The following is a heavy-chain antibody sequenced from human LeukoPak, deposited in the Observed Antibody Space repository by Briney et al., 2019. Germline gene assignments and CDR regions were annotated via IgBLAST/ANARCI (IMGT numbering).Heavy chain of an antibody. V-gene: IGHV7-4-1*02. D-gene: IGHD2-21*02. J-gene: IGHJ4*02. Sequence: GASVKVSCKASGYIFNTYSMHWVRQAPGQGLEWMGWINTNTGNPTYAQGFTGRFVFSLDTPVSTSYLQISSLKPDDTAVYFCARGLPRRSPDYWGQGTLVTVSS. CDR1: GYIFNTYS. CDR2: INTNTGNP. CDR3: ARGLPRRSPDY.